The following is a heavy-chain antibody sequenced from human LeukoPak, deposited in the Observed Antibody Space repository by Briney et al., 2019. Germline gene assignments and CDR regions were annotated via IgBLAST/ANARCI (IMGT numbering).Heavy chain of an antibody. J-gene: IGHJ4*02. Sequence: ASVKVSCKASRYAFTSYDINWVREAAGQRLEWMGWMNPNTGRTGFAQKFQGRLTMTRDASISTAYMELSSLRSDDTAVYYCARLSQTPDYYSNGGYYYLGYWGQGTPVTVSS. D-gene: IGHD3-22*01. CDR3: ARLSQTPDYYSNGGYYYLGY. CDR2: MNPNTGRT. CDR1: RYAFTSYD. V-gene: IGHV1-8*01.